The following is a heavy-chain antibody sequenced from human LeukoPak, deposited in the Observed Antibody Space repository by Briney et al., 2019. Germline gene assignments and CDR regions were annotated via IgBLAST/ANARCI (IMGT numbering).Heavy chain of an antibody. CDR2: ISRTGNIV. Sequence: GGSLRLSCVATGFSFSNYSMHWVRQAPGKGLEWVSYISRTGNIVYYADSVKGRFTISRDNTKDSLFLQMDSLRDEDTAVYYCANLTHWGQGILVTVSS. V-gene: IGHV3-48*02. CDR1: GFSFSNYS. D-gene: IGHD2-21*02. CDR3: ANLTH. J-gene: IGHJ4*02.